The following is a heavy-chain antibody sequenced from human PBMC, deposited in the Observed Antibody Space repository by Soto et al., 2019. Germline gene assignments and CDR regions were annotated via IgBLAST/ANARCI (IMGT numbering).Heavy chain of an antibody. CDR3: AKNSRDYYDSSGRFDY. Sequence: GGSLRLSCAASGFTFSSYAMHWVRQAPGKGLEWVAVISYDGSNKYYADSVKGRFTISRDNSKNTLYLQMNSLRAEDTAAYYCAKNSRDYYDSSGRFDYWGQGTLVTVSS. V-gene: IGHV3-30*18. J-gene: IGHJ4*02. CDR1: GFTFSSYA. D-gene: IGHD3-22*01. CDR2: ISYDGSNK.